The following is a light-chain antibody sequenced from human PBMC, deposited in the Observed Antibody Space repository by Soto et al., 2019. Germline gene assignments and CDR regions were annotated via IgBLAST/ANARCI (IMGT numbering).Light chain of an antibody. CDR3: SSYSDSSTL. CDR1: SSDVGGSNY. Sequence: QSALTQPASVSGSPGQSITISCTGSSSDVGGSNYVSWYQQHPGKAPKLIIYDVNNRPSGVSNRFSGSKSGNTASLTISGLQPEDEADYYCSSYSDSSTLFGGVTKLTVL. CDR2: DVN. V-gene: IGLV2-14*01. J-gene: IGLJ2*01.